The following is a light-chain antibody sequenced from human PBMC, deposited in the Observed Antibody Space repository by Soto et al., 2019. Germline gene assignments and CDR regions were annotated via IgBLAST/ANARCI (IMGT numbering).Light chain of an antibody. Sequence: EIQMTPPQSSVPASSRDRVRINCRASQGISSWLAWYQQKPGKAPKLLIYAASSLQSGVPSRFSGSGSGTDFTLTISSLQPEDFATYYCQQANSLPWTFGQGTKVDI. V-gene: IGKV1-12*01. CDR3: QQANSLPWT. CDR2: AAS. CDR1: QGISSW. J-gene: IGKJ1*01.